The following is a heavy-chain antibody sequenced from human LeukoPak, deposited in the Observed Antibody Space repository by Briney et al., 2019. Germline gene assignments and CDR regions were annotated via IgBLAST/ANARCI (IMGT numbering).Heavy chain of an antibody. CDR1: GGSFSNYY. Sequence: SETLSLTCAVYGGSFSNYYWSWIRQPPGKGLEWIGEINHSGSTNYNPSLKSRITISVDTSKNQFSLNLRSVTPEDTAVYYCARNLIPEQLVLNFWGQGTLVTVSS. CDR3: ARNLIPEQLVLNF. J-gene: IGHJ4*02. D-gene: IGHD6-13*01. CDR2: INHSGST. V-gene: IGHV4-34*01.